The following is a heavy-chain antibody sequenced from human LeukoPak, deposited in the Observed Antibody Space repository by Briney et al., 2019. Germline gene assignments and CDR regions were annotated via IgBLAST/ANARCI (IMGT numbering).Heavy chain of an antibody. D-gene: IGHD5-12*01. CDR3: ARDDPGGYSGYDFASDI. J-gene: IGHJ3*02. CDR1: GGSISSGDYY. V-gene: IGHV4-30-4*08. Sequence: SQTLSLTCTVSGGSISSGDYYWSWIRQPPGKGLEWIGYIYYSGSTYYNPSLKSRVTISVDTSKNQFSLKLSSVTAADTAVYYCARDDPGGYSGYDFASDIWGQGTMVTVSS. CDR2: IYYSGST.